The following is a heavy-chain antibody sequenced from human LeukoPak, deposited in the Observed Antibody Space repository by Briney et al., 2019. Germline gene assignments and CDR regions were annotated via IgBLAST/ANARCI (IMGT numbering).Heavy chain of an antibody. CDR2: IWCDGSNK. CDR1: GFTFSSYG. Sequence: GGSLRLSCAASGFTFSSYGMHRVRQAPGKGLEWVAVIWCDGSNKYYADSVKGRFTISRDNSKNTLYLQMNSLRAEDTAVYYCARDIAAAGSRYYYYGMDVWGQGTTVTVSS. CDR3: ARDIAAAGSRYYYYGMDV. D-gene: IGHD6-13*01. J-gene: IGHJ6*02. V-gene: IGHV3-33*01.